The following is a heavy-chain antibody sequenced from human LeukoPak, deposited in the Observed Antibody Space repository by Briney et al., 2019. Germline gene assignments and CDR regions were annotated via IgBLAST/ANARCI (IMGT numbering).Heavy chain of an antibody. Sequence: ASVKLSCKVSGYTLTELSMHWVRQAPGKGLEWMGGFDPEDGETIYAQKFQGRVTMTEDTSTDTAYMELSSLRSEDTAVYYCATRAVPGDAFDIWGQGTMVTVSS. V-gene: IGHV1-24*01. CDR3: ATRAVPGDAFDI. D-gene: IGHD2-2*01. CDR2: FDPEDGET. CDR1: GYTLTELS. J-gene: IGHJ3*02.